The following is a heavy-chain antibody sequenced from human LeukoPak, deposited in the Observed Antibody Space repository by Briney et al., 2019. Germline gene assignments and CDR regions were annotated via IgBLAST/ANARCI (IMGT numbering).Heavy chain of an antibody. CDR2: INPNSGGT. V-gene: IGHV1-2*02. CDR3: ARDVGYSYGTAWHKYFDS. CDR1: GYTFTGYY. D-gene: IGHD5-18*01. J-gene: IGHJ4*01. Sequence: GASVKVSCKASGYTFTGYYMHWVRQAPGQGLEWMGWINPNSGGTNYAQKFQGRVTMTRDTSISTAYMELSRLRSDDTAVYYCARDVGYSYGTAWHKYFDSWGHGTLLTVSS.